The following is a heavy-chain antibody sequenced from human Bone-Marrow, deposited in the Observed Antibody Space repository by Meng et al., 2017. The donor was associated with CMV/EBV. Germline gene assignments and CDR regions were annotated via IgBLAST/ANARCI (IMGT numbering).Heavy chain of an antibody. D-gene: IGHD2-2*01. V-gene: IGHV1-8*01. CDR1: GYTFTSYD. Sequence: ASVKVSCKASGYTFTSYDINWVRQATGQGLEWMGWMNPNSGNTGYAQKFQGRVTMTRKTSISTAYMELSSLRSEDTAVYYCARGRRGNHCSSTSCLYYFDYWGQGTLVTVSS. J-gene: IGHJ4*02. CDR2: MNPNSGNT. CDR3: ARGRRGNHCSSTSCLYYFDY.